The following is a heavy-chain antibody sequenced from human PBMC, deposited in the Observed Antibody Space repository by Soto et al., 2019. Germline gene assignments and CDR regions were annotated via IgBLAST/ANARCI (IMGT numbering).Heavy chain of an antibody. CDR3: ARDSPWYYDILTGYYNI. CDR1: GYTFTSYG. D-gene: IGHD3-9*01. V-gene: IGHV1-18*01. J-gene: IGHJ4*02. CDR2: ISAYNGNT. Sequence: AEVKVSCKASGYTFTSYGISWVRQAPGQGLEWMGWISAYNGNTNYAQKLQGRVTMTTDTSTSTAYMELRSLRFDDTAVYYCARDSPWYYDILTGYYNIWGQGILVTVYS.